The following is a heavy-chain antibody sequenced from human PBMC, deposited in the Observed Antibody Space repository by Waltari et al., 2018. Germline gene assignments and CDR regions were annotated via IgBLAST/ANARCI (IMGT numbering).Heavy chain of an antibody. CDR1: GGTFSSYA. Sequence: QVQLVQSGAEVKKPGSSVKVSCKASGGTFSSYAISWVRQAPGQGLEWMGGIIPILGIANYAQKFQGRVTITADESTSTAYMELSSLRSEDTAVYYCARDDSSGYYYEGHFDYWGQGTLVTVSS. D-gene: IGHD3-22*01. CDR2: IIPILGIA. V-gene: IGHV1-69*04. CDR3: ARDDSSGYYYEGHFDY. J-gene: IGHJ4*02.